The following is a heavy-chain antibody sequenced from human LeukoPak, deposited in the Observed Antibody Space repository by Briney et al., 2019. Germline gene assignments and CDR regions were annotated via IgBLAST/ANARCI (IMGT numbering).Heavy chain of an antibody. V-gene: IGHV3-23*01. Sequence: GGSLRLSCATSGFNFRTYGMSWIRQAPGKGLEWVAGISGSAYATHYAGSVKGRFTISRDNSKNTLFLQMDSLRVEDTAVYYCAKLPIMLALNRIEFWSQGSLVTVTS. CDR1: GFNFRTYG. CDR3: AKLPIMLALNRIEF. D-gene: IGHD2-8*01. J-gene: IGHJ4*02. CDR2: ISGSAYAT.